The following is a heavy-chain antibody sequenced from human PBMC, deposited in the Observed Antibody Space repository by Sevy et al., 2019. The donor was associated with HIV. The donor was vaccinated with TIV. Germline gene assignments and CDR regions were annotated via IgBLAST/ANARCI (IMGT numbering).Heavy chain of an antibody. CDR1: GFTFSDHY. Sequence: GGSLRLSCAASGFTFSDHYMEWVRQAPGKGLEWVGRIRNKADSYTTEYAASVKGRFTISRDDSKNSLHLLMNNLKTEDTAVYYCATHAGIAAAGRVFDYWGQGTLVTVSS. D-gene: IGHD6-13*01. V-gene: IGHV3-72*01. J-gene: IGHJ4*02. CDR2: IRNKADSYTT. CDR3: ATHAGIAAAGRVFDY.